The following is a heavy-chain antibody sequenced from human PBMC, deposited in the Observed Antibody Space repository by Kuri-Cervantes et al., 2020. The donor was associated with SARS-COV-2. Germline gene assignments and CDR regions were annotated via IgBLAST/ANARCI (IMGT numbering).Heavy chain of an antibody. CDR2: IYYSGST. CDR3: ARDPNANHNNWFDP. V-gene: IGHV4-59*11. CDR1: GGSISSHY. D-gene: IGHD4/OR15-4a*01. J-gene: IGHJ5*02. Sequence: GSLRLSCTVSGGSISSHYWSWIRQPPGKGLEWTGYIYYSGSTNYNPSLKSRVTISVDTSKDQFSLKLSSVTAADTAVYYCARDPNANHNNWFDPWGQGTLVTVSS.